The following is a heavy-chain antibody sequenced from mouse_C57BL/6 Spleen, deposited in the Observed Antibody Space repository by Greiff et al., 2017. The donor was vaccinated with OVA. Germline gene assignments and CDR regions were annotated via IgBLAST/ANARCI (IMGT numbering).Heavy chain of an antibody. CDR2: IYPSDSET. CDR3: ARDGNYGGAMDY. D-gene: IGHD2-1*01. V-gene: IGHV1-61*01. CDR1: GYTFTSYW. Sequence: QVQLKQPGAELVRPGSSVKLSCKASGYTFTSYWMDWVKQRPGQGLEWIGNIYPSDSETHYNQKFKDKATLTVDKSSSTAYMQLSSLTSEDSAVYYCARDGNYGGAMDYWGQGTSVTVSS. J-gene: IGHJ4*01.